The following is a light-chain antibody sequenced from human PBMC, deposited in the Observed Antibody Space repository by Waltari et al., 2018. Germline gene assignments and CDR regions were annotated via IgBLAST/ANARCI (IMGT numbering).Light chain of an antibody. Sequence: EIVLTQSPGTLSLSPGERATLSCRASQTVRTTYLAWYQPKPGQAPTLLIYGASSRATGIPDRFSGSGSGTDFSLTISSLEPEDFAVYYWQQYDISPLTFGGGTKVEIK. J-gene: IGKJ4*01. V-gene: IGKV3-20*01. CDR3: QQYDISPLT. CDR2: GAS. CDR1: QTVRTTY.